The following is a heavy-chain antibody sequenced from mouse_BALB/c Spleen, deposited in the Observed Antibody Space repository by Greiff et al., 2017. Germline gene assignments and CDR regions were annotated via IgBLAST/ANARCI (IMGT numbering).Heavy chain of an antibody. CDR3: AREDYDRYAMDY. J-gene: IGHJ4*01. Sequence: EVNLVESGGGLVQPGGSRKLSCAASGFTFSSFGMHWVRQAPEKGLEWVAYISSGSSTIYYADTVKGRFTISRDNPKNTLFLQMTSLRSEDTAMYYCAREDYDRYAMDYWGQGTSVTVSS. CDR1: GFTFSSFG. CDR2: ISSGSSTI. V-gene: IGHV5-17*02. D-gene: IGHD2-4*01.